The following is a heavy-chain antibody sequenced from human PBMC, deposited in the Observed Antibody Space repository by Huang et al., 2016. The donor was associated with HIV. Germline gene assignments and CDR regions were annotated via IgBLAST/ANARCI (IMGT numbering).Heavy chain of an antibody. J-gene: IGHJ5*02. V-gene: IGHV1-69*13. CDR1: GGTFSSYA. CDR3: ARTAYSYGFRQGYNWFDP. Sequence: QVLLVQSGAEVRKPGSSVKVSCTAFGGTFSSYAISWVRQAPGTGLEWMRGSIPIVGTANYTRKFQGRVTITVDESTNTGDMELTRLTSEDTAVYYCARTAYSYGFRQGYNWFDPWGQGTPVTVSS. CDR2: SIPIVGTA. D-gene: IGHD5-18*01.